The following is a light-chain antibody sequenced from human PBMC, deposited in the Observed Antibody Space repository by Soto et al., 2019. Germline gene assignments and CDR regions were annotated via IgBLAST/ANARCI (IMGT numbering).Light chain of an antibody. V-gene: IGKV3-20*01. J-gene: IGKJ4*01. CDR2: GAS. CDR1: QTVSRSA. CDR3: QQYGNSPFT. Sequence: IVLTPSPGTLSLSPGERATLSCRASQTVSRSALAWYQQKPGQAPRLLIYGASNRATGIPDRFSGSGSGTDFTLTVSRLEPEDFEVYYCQQYGNSPFTFGGGTKVDI.